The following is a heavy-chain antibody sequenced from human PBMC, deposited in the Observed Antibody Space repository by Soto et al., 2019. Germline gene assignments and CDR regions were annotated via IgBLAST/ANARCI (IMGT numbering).Heavy chain of an antibody. CDR1: GFTFSSYW. CDR2: IKQDGSEK. J-gene: IGHJ6*03. V-gene: IGHV3-7*04. D-gene: IGHD6-19*01. CDR3: ARVPRDSSGLAYMDYYYYYMDV. Sequence: EVQLVESGGGLVQPGGSLRLSCAASGFTFSSYWMSWVRQAPGKGLEWVANIKQDGSEKYYVDSVKGRFTISRDNAKNSLYLKMNSLRAEDTAVYYCARVPRDSSGLAYMDYYYYYMDVWGKGTTVTVSS.